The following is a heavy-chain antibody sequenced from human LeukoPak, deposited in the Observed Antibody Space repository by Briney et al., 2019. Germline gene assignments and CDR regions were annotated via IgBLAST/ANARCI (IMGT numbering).Heavy chain of an antibody. CDR2: ISAYNGNT. D-gene: IGHD3-22*01. V-gene: IGHV1-18*03. CDR1: GYTFTSYG. CDR3: ARAYYYDSSGPNYFDY. Sequence: ASVKVSCKASGYTFTSYGISWVRQAPGQGLEWMGWISAYNGNTNYAQKLQGRVTMTTDTSTSTAYMELSSLRSEDMAVYYCARAYYYDSSGPNYFDYWGQGTLVTVSS. J-gene: IGHJ4*02.